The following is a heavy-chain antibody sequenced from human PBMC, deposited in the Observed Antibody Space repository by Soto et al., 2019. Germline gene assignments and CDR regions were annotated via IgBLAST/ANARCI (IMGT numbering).Heavy chain of an antibody. D-gene: IGHD2-15*01. Sequence: EVQLVESGGGLVQPGGSLRLSCAASGLTFRTYWVIWVRQAPGKGLVWVSRVYNDGDSTLHAASVTGRFNISRDNAKNTLYMQMRDLRVEDTAMDYRDVRHGYSPGGDYWGRGTLVNVSS. CDR1: GLTFRTYW. V-gene: IGHV3-74*03. J-gene: IGHJ4*02. CDR2: VYNDGDST. CDR3: DVRHGYSPGGDY.